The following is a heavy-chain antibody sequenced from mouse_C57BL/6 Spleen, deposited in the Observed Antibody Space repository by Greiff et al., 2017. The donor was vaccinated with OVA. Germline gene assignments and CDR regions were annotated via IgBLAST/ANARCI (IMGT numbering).Heavy chain of an antibody. J-gene: IGHJ1*03. CDR2: IDPETGGT. CDR3: TRRLRYFDV. Sequence: QVHVKQSGAELVRPGASVTLSCKASGYTFTDYEMHWVKQTPVHGLEWIGAIDPETGGTAYNQKFKGKAILTADKSSSTAYMELRSLTSEDSAVYYCTRRLRYFDVWGTGTTVTVSS. V-gene: IGHV1-15*01. CDR1: GYTFTDYE.